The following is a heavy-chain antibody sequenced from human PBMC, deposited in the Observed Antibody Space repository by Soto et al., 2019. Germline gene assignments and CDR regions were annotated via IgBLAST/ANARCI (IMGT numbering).Heavy chain of an antibody. J-gene: IGHJ6*02. CDR1: GFTVSSNY. Sequence: GGSLRLSCAASGFTVSSNYMSWVRQAPGKGLEWVSVIYSGGSTYYADSVKGRFTISRDDSKNTLYLQMNSLRAEDTAVYYCARDSVTIVGYYGMDVWGQGTTVTVSS. V-gene: IGHV3-53*01. CDR2: IYSGGST. D-gene: IGHD4-17*01. CDR3: ARDSVTIVGYYGMDV.